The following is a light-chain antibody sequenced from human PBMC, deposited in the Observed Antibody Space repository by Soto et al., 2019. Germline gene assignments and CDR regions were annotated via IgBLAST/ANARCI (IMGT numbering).Light chain of an antibody. CDR2: LDGSGSY. CDR3: ETWDSNTRV. V-gene: IGLV4-60*02. CDR1: SGHSSYI. Sequence: QSVLTQSSSASASLGSSVKLTCTLSSGHSSYIIAWHQQQPGKAPRYLMKLDGSGSYNKGSGVPDRFSGSSSGADRYLTISNLQFEDEADYYCETWDSNTRVFGTGTKVTV. J-gene: IGLJ1*01.